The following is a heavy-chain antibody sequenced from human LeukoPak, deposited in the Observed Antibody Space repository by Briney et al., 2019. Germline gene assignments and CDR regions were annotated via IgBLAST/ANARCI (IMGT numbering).Heavy chain of an antibody. Sequence: SETLSLTCAVYGGSFGGYYWSWIRQPPGKGLEWIGEINHSGSTNYNPSLKSRVTISVDTSKNQFSLKLSSVTAADTAVYYCARSRITIFGVVNWFDPWGQGTLVTVSS. CDR3: ARSRITIFGVVNWFDP. V-gene: IGHV4-34*01. J-gene: IGHJ5*02. CDR2: INHSGST. D-gene: IGHD3-3*01. CDR1: GGSFGGYY.